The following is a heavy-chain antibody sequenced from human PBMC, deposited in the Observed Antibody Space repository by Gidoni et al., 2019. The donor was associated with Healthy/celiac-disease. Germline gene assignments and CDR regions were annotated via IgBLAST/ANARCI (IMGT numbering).Heavy chain of an antibody. CDR2: ISYDGSNK. CDR1: GFTFSSYA. D-gene: IGHD6-19*01. Sequence: QVQLVESGGGVVQPGRSLRLSCAASGFTFSSYAMHWVRQAPGKGLEWVAVISYDGSNKYYADSVKGRFTISRDNSKNTLYLQMNSLRAEDTAVYYCASGGYSSDSVYYYYYGMDVWGQGTTVTVSS. J-gene: IGHJ6*02. V-gene: IGHV3-30-3*01. CDR3: ASGGYSSDSVYYYYYGMDV.